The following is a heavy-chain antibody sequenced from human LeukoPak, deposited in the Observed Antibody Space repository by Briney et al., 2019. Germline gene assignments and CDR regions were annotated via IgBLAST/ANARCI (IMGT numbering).Heavy chain of an antibody. CDR1: GGSISSSSYY. CDR2: IYYSGST. D-gene: IGHD3-22*01. J-gene: IGHJ5*02. CDR3: AREHYYDSSGYRYWFDP. Sequence: SETLSLTCTVSGGSISSSSYYWGWIRQPPGKGLEWIGSIYYSGSTYYNPSLKSRVTISVDTSKNQFSLKLSSVTAADTAVYYCAREHYYDSSGYRYWFDPWGQGTLVTVSS. V-gene: IGHV4-39*07.